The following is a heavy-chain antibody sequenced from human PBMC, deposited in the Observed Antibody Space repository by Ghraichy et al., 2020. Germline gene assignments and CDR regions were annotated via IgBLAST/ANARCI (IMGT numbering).Heavy chain of an antibody. CDR2: ISSSSSYI. J-gene: IGHJ3*02. V-gene: IGHV3-21*01. CDR1: GFTFSSYS. Sequence: ESLNISCAASGFTFSSYSMNWVRQAPGKGLEWVSFISSSSSYIYYADSVKGRFTISRDNAKNSLYLQMNSLRAEDTAVYYCASTRSSSSGAFDIWGQGTMVTVSS. D-gene: IGHD6-6*01. CDR3: ASTRSSSSGAFDI.